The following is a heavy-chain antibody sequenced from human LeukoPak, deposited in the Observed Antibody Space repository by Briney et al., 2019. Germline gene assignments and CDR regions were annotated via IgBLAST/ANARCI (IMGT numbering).Heavy chain of an antibody. Sequence: PSQTLSLTCTVSGGSISSGSYYWSWIRQPAGKGLEWIGRIYTSGSTNYSPSLKSRVTISVDKSKNQLSLRLTSVTAADTAVYFCASCLFDYYYFDQWGQGTLVTVSS. J-gene: IGHJ4*02. D-gene: IGHD3-10*01. V-gene: IGHV4-61*02. CDR3: ASCLFDYYYFDQ. CDR2: IYTSGST. CDR1: GGSISSGSYY.